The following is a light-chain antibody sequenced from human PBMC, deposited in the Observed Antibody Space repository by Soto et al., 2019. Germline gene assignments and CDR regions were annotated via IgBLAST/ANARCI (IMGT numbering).Light chain of an antibody. V-gene: IGKV1-39*01. Sequence: DIQMTQSPSSLSASVGDRVTITCRASQTVSGYLDWYQQKPGKAPGLLIYAASYLANGVPARFSGSGSGTYFTLTISRLQPEDLATYYCQQNYTTPLTFGGGTKVDIK. J-gene: IGKJ4*01. CDR3: QQNYTTPLT. CDR1: QTVSGY. CDR2: AAS.